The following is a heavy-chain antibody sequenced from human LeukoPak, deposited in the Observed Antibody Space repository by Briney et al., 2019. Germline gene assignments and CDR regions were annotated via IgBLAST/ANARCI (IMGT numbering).Heavy chain of an antibody. D-gene: IGHD6-6*01. CDR3: ARERRLSRSSGRNWFDP. Sequence: ASVKVSCKASGYTFTSYYMHWVRQAPGQGLELMGIINPSGGSTSYAQKFQGRVTMTRDTSTSTVYMELSSLRSEDTAVYYCARERRLSRSSGRNWFDPWGQGTLVTVSS. CDR2: INPSGGST. J-gene: IGHJ5*02. V-gene: IGHV1-46*01. CDR1: GYTFTSYY.